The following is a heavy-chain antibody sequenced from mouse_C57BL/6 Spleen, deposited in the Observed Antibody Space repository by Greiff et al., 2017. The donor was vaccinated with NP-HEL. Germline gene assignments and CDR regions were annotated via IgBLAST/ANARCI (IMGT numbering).Heavy chain of an antibody. CDR3: ARTGFYWYFDV. V-gene: IGHV1-42*01. D-gene: IGHD4-1*01. CDR2: INPSTGGT. CDR1: GYSFTGYY. J-gene: IGHJ1*03. Sequence: EVQLQQSGPELVKPGASVKISCKASGYSFTGYYMNWVKQSPEKSLEWIGEINPSTGGTTYNQKFKAKATLTVDKSSSTAYMQLKSLTSEDSAVYYCARTGFYWYFDVWGTGTTVTVSS.